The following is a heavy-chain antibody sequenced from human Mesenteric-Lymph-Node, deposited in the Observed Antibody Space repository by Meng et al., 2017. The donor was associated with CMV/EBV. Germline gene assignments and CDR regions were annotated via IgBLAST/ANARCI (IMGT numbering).Heavy chain of an antibody. V-gene: IGHV4-31*03. CDR2: IYYSGST. CDR1: GGSISNGPYY. CDR3: ARDGPVIGMDV. J-gene: IGHJ6*02. Sequence: SETLSLTCTVTGGSISNGPYYWTWIRQHPGKGLEWIGYIYYSGSTYYNPSLKSRLTISVDTSKNQFSLRLSSVTAADTAVYYCARDGPVIGMDVWGQGTTVTVSS. D-gene: IGHD2/OR15-2a*01.